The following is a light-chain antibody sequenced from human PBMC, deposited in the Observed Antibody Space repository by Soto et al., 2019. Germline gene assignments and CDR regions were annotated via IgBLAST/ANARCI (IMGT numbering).Light chain of an antibody. J-gene: IGLJ1*01. Sequence: QSALTQPASVSGSPGQSITISCTGTSSDVGGYNYVPWYQQHPGKAPKLMIYDVSSRPSGVSNRFSGSKSGNTASLTISGLQAEDEADYYCSSYTSSSTPLFVFGTGTKVTVL. V-gene: IGLV2-14*01. CDR1: SSDVGGYNY. CDR3: SSYTSSSTPLFV. CDR2: DVS.